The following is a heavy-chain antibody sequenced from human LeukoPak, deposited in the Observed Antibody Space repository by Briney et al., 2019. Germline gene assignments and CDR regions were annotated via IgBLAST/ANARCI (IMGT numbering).Heavy chain of an antibody. J-gene: IGHJ6*03. D-gene: IGHD3-22*01. Sequence: SQTLSLTCTVSGGSISSGSYYWSWIRQPAGKGLEWSGRIYTSGSTNYNPSLKSRVTISVDTSKNQFSLKLSSVTAADTAVYYCARDRDGYYDSGRYYYYYMDVWGKGTTVTVSS. CDR1: GGSISSGSYY. V-gene: IGHV4-61*02. CDR2: IYTSGST. CDR3: ARDRDGYYDSGRYYYYYMDV.